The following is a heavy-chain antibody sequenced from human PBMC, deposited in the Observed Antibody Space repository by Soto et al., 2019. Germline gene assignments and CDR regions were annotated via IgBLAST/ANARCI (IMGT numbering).Heavy chain of an antibody. D-gene: IGHD2-15*01. CDR3: ARGAVVVPNGLIAGMDV. CDR2: IDPSSGTT. V-gene: IGHV1-46*01. Sequence: ASEKVSCKPSGYGFSNFYVHWVRQAPGQGLEWMGIIDPSSGTTSYTQKFQERVTMTRDTSMSTVYMELSRLRSEDTAVYYCARGAVVVPNGLIAGMDVWGLGTTVTVSS. CDR1: GYGFSNFY. J-gene: IGHJ6*02.